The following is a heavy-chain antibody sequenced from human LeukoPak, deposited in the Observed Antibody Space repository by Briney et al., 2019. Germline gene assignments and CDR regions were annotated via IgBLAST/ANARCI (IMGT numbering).Heavy chain of an antibody. CDR3: ARPRYYDSSGYYFDI. D-gene: IGHD3-22*01. Sequence: GGSLRLSCAASGFTFSSYGMHWVRLAPGKGLEWVSYISSSNNFRNYADSVKGRFTISRDNVKNSLYLQMNSLRAEDTAVYYCARPRYYDSSGYYFDIWGQGTMVTVSS. V-gene: IGHV3-21*05. J-gene: IGHJ3*02. CDR1: GFTFSSYG. CDR2: ISSSNNFR.